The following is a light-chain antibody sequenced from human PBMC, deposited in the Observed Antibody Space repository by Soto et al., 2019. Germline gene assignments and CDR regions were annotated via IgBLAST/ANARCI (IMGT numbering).Light chain of an antibody. CDR1: QRIDSY. Sequence: DIHITQYPTPQSGSVGDRVTITCLSSQRIDSYLAWYQQKPGKAPKLLVYDASTVEGGVPSRFSGSGSATEFILIISSLQPDDFATYYCQQYKDDAWTFGQGTKVDI. V-gene: IGKV1-5*01. CDR3: QQYKDDAWT. CDR2: DAS. J-gene: IGKJ1*01.